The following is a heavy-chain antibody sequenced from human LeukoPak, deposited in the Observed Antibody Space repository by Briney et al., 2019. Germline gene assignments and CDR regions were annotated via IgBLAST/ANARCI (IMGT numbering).Heavy chain of an antibody. Sequence: PGGTLRLSCAASGFTFSSYGMSWVRQAPGKGLEWVSAISGSGGSTYYADSVKGRFTISRDNSKNTLYLQMNSLRAEDTAVYYCAKDPSPAAAGILRWFDPWGQGTLVTVSS. D-gene: IGHD6-13*01. CDR1: GFTFSSYG. CDR2: ISGSGGST. V-gene: IGHV3-23*01. CDR3: AKDPSPAAAGILRWFDP. J-gene: IGHJ5*02.